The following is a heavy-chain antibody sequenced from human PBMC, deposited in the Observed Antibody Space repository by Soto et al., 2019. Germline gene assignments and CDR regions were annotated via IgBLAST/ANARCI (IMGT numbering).Heavy chain of an antibody. V-gene: IGHV4-31*03. J-gene: IGHJ4*02. CDR3: ARGAAGESFDY. CDR1: GGSISSGGYY. Sequence: SETLSLTCTVSGGSISSGGYYWSWIRQHPGKGLEWIGYIYYSGSTYYNPSLKSRVTISVDTSKNQFSLKLSSVTAADTAVYYGARGAAGESFDYWGQGTLVTVSS. CDR2: IYYSGST. D-gene: IGHD6-13*01.